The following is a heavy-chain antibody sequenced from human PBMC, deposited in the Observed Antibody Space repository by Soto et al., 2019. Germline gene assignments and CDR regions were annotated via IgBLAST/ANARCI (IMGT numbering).Heavy chain of an antibody. CDR2: IYESGST. D-gene: IGHD4-17*01. CDR1: GGSMSGHMSY. Sequence: QVQLQESGPGLVKPSETLSLTCTVSGGSMSGHMSYWSWIRQPPGKGLERIGYIYESGSTYYNLSLKSRVTPTADTSKKHFSLRLNCVTAADTAVYYCAREIIPLTTDWDFDLWGRGTLVTVSS. J-gene: IGHJ2*01. V-gene: IGHV4-30-4*01. CDR3: AREIIPLTTDWDFDL.